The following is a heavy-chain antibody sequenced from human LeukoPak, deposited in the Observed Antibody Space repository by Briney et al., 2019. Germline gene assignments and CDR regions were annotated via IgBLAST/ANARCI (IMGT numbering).Heavy chain of an antibody. D-gene: IGHD4-17*01. J-gene: IGHJ4*02. Sequence: SETLSLTCGVYGTSIMSSHWWSWARHPPGKGLQGIGEIYHRGTTNYNPSLKGRVTMSLDISNNQISLHLTSVTAADTAVYYCATYFYGDYAVYCFDYWGQGTLVTVSS. CDR3: ATYFYGDYAVYCFDY. V-gene: IGHV4-4*02. CDR1: GTSIMSSHW. CDR2: IYHRGTT.